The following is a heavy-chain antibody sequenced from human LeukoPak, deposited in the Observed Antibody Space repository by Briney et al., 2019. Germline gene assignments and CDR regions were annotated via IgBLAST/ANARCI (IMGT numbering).Heavy chain of an antibody. V-gene: IGHV1-2*02. J-gene: IGHJ5*02. Sequence: AASVKVSCKASGYTFTGYYMHWVRQAPGQGLEWMGWINPNSGGTNYAQKFQGRVTMTRDTPISTAYMELSRLRSDDTAVYYCARPTIAARPYNWFDPWGQGTLVTVSS. D-gene: IGHD6-6*01. CDR1: GYTFTGYY. CDR2: INPNSGGT. CDR3: ARPTIAARPYNWFDP.